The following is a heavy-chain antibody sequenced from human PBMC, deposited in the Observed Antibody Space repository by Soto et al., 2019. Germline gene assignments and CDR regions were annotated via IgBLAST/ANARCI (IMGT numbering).Heavy chain of an antibody. J-gene: IGHJ4*02. CDR2: IYYSGST. Sequence: TLSLTCTVSGGSISSYYWNWIRQPPGKGLEWNGYIYYSGSTNYNPSFKSRVTISVDTSKNQFSLRLKSVTAADTAVYDCATETGSGAACYWGRGTLVTVAS. CDR1: GGSISSYY. D-gene: IGHD2-15*01. CDR3: ATETGSGAACY. V-gene: IGHV4-59*01.